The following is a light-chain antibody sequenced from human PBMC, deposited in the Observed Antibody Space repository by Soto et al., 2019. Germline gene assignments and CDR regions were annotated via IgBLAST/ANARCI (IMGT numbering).Light chain of an antibody. J-gene: IGLJ1*01. CDR3: NSYTSNNTQV. Sequence: QSAVTQPASVSGSPGQSITISCTGTSSDVGGYNYVSWYQQHPGKAPKLMIYDVSDRPSGVSNRFSGSKSGNTASLTISGLQAEDEADYYCNSYTSNNTQVFGTGTKVTVL. CDR1: SSDVGGYNY. V-gene: IGLV2-14*01. CDR2: DVS.